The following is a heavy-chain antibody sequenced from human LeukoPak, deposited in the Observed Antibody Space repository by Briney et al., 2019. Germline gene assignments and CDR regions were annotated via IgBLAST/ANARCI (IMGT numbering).Heavy chain of an antibody. Sequence: GGSLRLSCAASGFTFSSYWMHWVRQAPGKGLEWVAVISYDGSNKYYADSVKGRFTISRDNSKNTLYLQMNSLRAEDTAVYYCARDGSRDGYNLWGQGTLVTVSS. J-gene: IGHJ4*02. V-gene: IGHV3-30*03. CDR1: GFTFSSYW. CDR3: ARDGSRDGYNL. CDR2: ISYDGSNK. D-gene: IGHD5-24*01.